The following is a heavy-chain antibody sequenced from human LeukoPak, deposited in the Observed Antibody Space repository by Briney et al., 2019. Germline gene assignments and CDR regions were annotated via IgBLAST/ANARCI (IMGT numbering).Heavy chain of an antibody. CDR1: RYTLTELS. Sequence: GASVKVSCKVSRYTLTELSMHWVRQAPGKGLEWMGNFDPEDGETIYAQKFQGRVTMTEDTSTDTAYVELSSLRSEDTAMYYCATDKYGGFDPWGQGTLVTVSS. D-gene: IGHD2-8*01. CDR3: ATDKYGGFDP. V-gene: IGHV1-24*01. CDR2: FDPEDGET. J-gene: IGHJ5*02.